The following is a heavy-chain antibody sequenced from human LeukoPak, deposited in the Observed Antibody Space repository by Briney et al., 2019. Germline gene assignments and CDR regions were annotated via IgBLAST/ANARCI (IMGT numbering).Heavy chain of an antibody. CDR1: GFTVSSNY. J-gene: IGHJ4*02. CDR3: ARLDSSSWYYIFDY. CDR2: IYSGGGT. Sequence: GGSLRLSCAASGFTVSSNYMSWVRQAPGKGLEWVSVIYSGGGTYYADSVKGRFTISRDNSKNTLYLQMNSLRAEDTAVYYCARLDSSSWYYIFDYWGQGTLVTVSS. V-gene: IGHV3-66*01. D-gene: IGHD6-13*01.